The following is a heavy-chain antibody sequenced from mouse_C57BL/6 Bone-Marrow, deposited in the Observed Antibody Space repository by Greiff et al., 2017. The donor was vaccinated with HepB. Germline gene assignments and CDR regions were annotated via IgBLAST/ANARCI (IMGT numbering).Heavy chain of an antibody. CDR3: ARCPHYYGSSERDD. V-gene: IGHV1-81*01. CDR1: GYTFTSYG. Sequence: VQLQQSGAELARPGASVKLSCKASGYTFTSYGISWVKQRTGQGLEWIGEIYPRSGNTYYNEKFKGKGTLTADKSSSTAYMELRSLTSEDSAVYFCARCPHYYGSSERDDWGQGTTLTVAS. J-gene: IGHJ2*01. D-gene: IGHD1-1*01. CDR2: IYPRSGNT.